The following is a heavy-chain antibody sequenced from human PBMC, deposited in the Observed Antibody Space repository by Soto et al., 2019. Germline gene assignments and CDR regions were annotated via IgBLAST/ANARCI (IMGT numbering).Heavy chain of an antibody. D-gene: IGHD3-22*01. Sequence: SETLSLTCTVSGGSVSGGSYYWSWIRQPPGKGLEWIGYIYYSGSTNYNPSLKSRVTISVDTSKNQFSLKLSSVTAADTAVYYCARDSQLRDYYDSSGYYYWGQGTLVNVSS. CDR2: IYYSGST. CDR1: GGSVSGGSYY. CDR3: ARDSQLRDYYDSSGYYY. J-gene: IGHJ4*02. V-gene: IGHV4-61*01.